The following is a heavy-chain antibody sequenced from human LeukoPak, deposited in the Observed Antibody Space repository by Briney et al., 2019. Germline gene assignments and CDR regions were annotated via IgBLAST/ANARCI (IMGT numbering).Heavy chain of an antibody. Sequence: GGSLRLSCAASGFTFDDYAMHWVRQVPGKGLEWVSGISWNSGSIGYADSVKGRFTISRDNAKNSLYLQMNSLRAEDTALYYCATGLGGYSYGYFDYWGQGTLVTVSS. J-gene: IGHJ4*02. D-gene: IGHD5-18*01. CDR1: GFTFDDYA. CDR3: ATGLGGYSYGYFDY. V-gene: IGHV3-9*01. CDR2: ISWNSGSI.